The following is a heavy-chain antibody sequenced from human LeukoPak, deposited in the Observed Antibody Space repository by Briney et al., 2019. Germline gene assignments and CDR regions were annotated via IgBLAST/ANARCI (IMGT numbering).Heavy chain of an antibody. CDR3: ARGYCSGGSCWYFDY. Sequence: GGSLRLSCGASGFTFDDYGMSWVRQAPGKGLEWVSGIIWDGGSIGYADSVKGRFTISRDNAKNSLYLQMNSLRADDTALYYCARGYCSGGSCWYFDYWGQGTLVTVSS. D-gene: IGHD2-15*01. CDR1: GFTFDDYG. J-gene: IGHJ4*02. CDR2: IIWDGGSI. V-gene: IGHV3-20*04.